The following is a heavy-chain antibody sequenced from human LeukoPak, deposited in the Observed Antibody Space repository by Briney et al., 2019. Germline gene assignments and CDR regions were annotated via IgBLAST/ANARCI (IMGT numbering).Heavy chain of an antibody. D-gene: IGHD3-3*01. V-gene: IGHV1-69*06. CDR2: IIPIFGTA. Sequence: SVKVSCKASGGTFSSYAISWVRQAPGQGLEWMGGIIPIFGTANYAQKFQGRVTITADKSTSTAYMELSSLRSEDTAVYYCASTRSITIFGVVPKYYFDYWGQGTLVTVSS. J-gene: IGHJ4*02. CDR1: GGTFSSYA. CDR3: ASTRSITIFGVVPKYYFDY.